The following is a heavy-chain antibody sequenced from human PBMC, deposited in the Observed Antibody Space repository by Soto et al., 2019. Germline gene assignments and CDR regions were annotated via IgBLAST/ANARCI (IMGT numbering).Heavy chain of an antibody. Sequence: EVQLVESGGGLVQPGGSLRLSCATSGFILSDCAMNWVRQAPGKGLEWVSYISSSSSVIDYADSVKGRCTVSRDNARNSLYVQMNSLRAEDTAVYYCARDLSWGSNWYYYMDVWGKGTTVTVSS. CDR3: ARDLSWGSNWYYYMDV. CDR2: ISSSSSVI. CDR1: GFILSDCA. V-gene: IGHV3-48*01. D-gene: IGHD7-27*01. J-gene: IGHJ6*03.